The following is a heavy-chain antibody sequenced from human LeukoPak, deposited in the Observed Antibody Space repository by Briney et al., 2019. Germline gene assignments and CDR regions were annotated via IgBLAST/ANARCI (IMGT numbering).Heavy chain of an antibody. Sequence: SETLSLTCAVYGGSFSGYYWSWIRQPPGKGLEWIGEINHSGSTNYNPSLKSRVTMSVDTSKNQFSLKLSSVTAADTAVYYCARNKAGCFDPWGQGTLVTVSS. CDR2: INHSGST. CDR1: GGSFSGYY. V-gene: IGHV4-34*01. J-gene: IGHJ5*02. CDR3: ARNKAGCFDP. D-gene: IGHD1/OR15-1a*01.